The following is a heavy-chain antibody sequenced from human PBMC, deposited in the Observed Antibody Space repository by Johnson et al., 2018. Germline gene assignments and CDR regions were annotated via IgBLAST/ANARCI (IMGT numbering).Heavy chain of an antibody. CDR3: AKGVTMIRGIMISYYYYMDV. CDR1: GFTFSDYY. J-gene: IGHJ6*03. CDR2: ISSSGSTI. V-gene: IGHV3-11*01. Sequence: VQLVETGGGLVKPGGSLRLSCAASGFTFSDYYMSWIRQAPGKGLEWVSYISSSGSTIYYADSVKGRFTIYRDNAKNSLYLQMNSLRAEDTAVYYCAKGVTMIRGIMISYYYYMDVWGKGTTVTVSS. D-gene: IGHD3-10*01.